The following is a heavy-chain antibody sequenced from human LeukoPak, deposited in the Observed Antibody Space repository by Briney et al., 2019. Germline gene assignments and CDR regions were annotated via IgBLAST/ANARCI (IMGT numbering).Heavy chain of an antibody. CDR2: IKQNGREK. CDR3: ARDLDPSSSPFPYYFDY. V-gene: IGHV3-7*01. CDR1: GFTFSSYW. J-gene: IGHJ4*02. Sequence: GGSLRLSCAASGFTFSSYWMNWVRQAPEKGLEWVANIKQNGREKYYVDSVKGRFTISRDNAKNSLYLQMNGLRAEDTAVYYCARDLDPSSSPFPYYFDYWGQGTLVTVSS. D-gene: IGHD6-6*01.